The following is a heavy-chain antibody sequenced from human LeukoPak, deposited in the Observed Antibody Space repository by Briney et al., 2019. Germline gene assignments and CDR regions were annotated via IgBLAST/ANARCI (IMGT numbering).Heavy chain of an antibody. CDR2: ISINGGTI. D-gene: IGHD2/OR15-2a*01. CDR3: AKAAPDTTYFDS. CDR1: GFTFSNYA. J-gene: IGHJ4*02. V-gene: IGHV3-23*01. Sequence: GGSLRLSCAASGFTFSNYAMSWVRQAPGKGLEWVSAISINGGTIYYADSVKGRCTTSRDNSKNTLYLQVNSLRAVDTAVYFCAKAAPDTTYFDSWGQGTLVTVSS.